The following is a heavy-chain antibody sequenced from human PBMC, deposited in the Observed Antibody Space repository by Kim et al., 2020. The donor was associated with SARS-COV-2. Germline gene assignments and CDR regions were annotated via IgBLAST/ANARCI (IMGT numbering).Heavy chain of an antibody. CDR1: GGSISSGGYY. CDR2: IYYSGST. Sequence: LSLTCTVSGGSISSGGYYWSWIHQHPGKGLEWIGYIYYSGSTYYNPSLKSRVTISVDTSKNQFSLKLSSVTAADTAVYYCARAPRRIITIFGVVTHFDYWGQGTLVTVSS. J-gene: IGHJ4*02. D-gene: IGHD3-3*01. CDR3: ARAPRRIITIFGVVTHFDY. V-gene: IGHV4-31*03.